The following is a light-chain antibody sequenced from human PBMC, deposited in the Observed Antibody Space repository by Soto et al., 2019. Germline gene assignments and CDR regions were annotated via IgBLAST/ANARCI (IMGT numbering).Light chain of an antibody. CDR2: EVC. CDR3: SSYTSSSIDYV. Sequence: QSALTQPASVSGSPGQSITISCTGTSSDVGGYNYVSWYQQHPGKAPKLMIYEVCNRPSGVSNRFSGSKSGNTASLTISGLQAEDEADYYCSSYTSSSIDYVFGTRTKVTVL. V-gene: IGLV2-14*01. J-gene: IGLJ1*01. CDR1: SSDVGGYNY.